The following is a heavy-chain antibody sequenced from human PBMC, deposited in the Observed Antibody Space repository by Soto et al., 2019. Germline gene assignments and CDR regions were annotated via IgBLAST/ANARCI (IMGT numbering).Heavy chain of an antibody. J-gene: IGHJ4*02. CDR2: ISDSGDTS. Sequence: GSLILSCVVSGFTFSNYAMSWVRQAPGKGLEWVSGISDSGDTSYYADSVKGRFTIFRDNSKNTLYLQMNSLRVEDSAVYYCAKNRRPYSSSYNYWGQGTLVTVSS. D-gene: IGHD6-13*01. V-gene: IGHV3-23*01. CDR3: AKNRRPYSSSYNY. CDR1: GFTFSNYA.